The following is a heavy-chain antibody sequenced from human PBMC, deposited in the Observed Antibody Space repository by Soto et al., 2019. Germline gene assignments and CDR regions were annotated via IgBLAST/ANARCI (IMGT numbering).Heavy chain of an antibody. CDR2: IGGTSRHT. V-gene: IGHV3-23*01. CDR1: GLTFSSYV. J-gene: IGHJ1*01. CDR3: AGGGLTSSPRGFHH. D-gene: IGHD6-13*01. Sequence: GGSLRLSCAASGLTFSSYVMSWVRQAPGKGLEWVSAIGGTSRHTSHADSVKGRFTISRDNSKNALYLQMNSLRDEDRAVYYCAGGGLTSSPRGFHHWGQGTLVTVSS.